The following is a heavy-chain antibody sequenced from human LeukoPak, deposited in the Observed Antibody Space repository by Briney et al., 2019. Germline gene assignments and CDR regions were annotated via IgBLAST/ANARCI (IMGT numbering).Heavy chain of an antibody. CDR2: IFYSGST. V-gene: IGHV4-59*01. J-gene: IGHJ5*02. Sequence: SETLSLTCTVSGVSLGNYYWSWIRQSPGKGLEWIGNIFYSGSTSYNPSLKSRVTILVDTSKNLFSLKLSSLTAADTAVYYCARHQRWSSLDPWGQGILVTVSS. CDR3: ARHQRWSSLDP. CDR1: GVSLGNYY. D-gene: IGHD2-15*01.